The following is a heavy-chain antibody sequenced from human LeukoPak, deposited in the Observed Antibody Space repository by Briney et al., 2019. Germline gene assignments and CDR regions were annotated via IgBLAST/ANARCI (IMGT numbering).Heavy chain of an antibody. V-gene: IGHV4-39*07. J-gene: IGHJ4*02. CDR3: ASQGQAVAASYFDY. Sequence: KPSETLSLTCTVSGGSISSYYWGWIRQPPGKGLEWIGSIYYSGSTYYNPSLKSRVTISVDTSKNQFSLKLSSVTAADTAVYYCASQGQAVAASYFDYWGQGTLVTVSS. CDR2: IYYSGST. D-gene: IGHD6-19*01. CDR1: GGSISSYY.